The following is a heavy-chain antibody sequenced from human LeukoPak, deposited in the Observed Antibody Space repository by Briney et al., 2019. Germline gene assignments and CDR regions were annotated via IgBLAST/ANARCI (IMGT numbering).Heavy chain of an antibody. D-gene: IGHD3-10*02. CDR2: IKQDVSEK. V-gene: IGHV3-7*01. Sequence: GGSLRLSCAASGFPFSRYWMSWVRQAPGKGLEWVANIKQDVSEKHYVDSVKGRFAISRDNAKNSLYLQMNSLRAEDTAVYYCAELGITMIGGVWGKGTTVTISS. J-gene: IGHJ6*04. CDR3: AELGITMIGGV. CDR1: GFPFSRYW.